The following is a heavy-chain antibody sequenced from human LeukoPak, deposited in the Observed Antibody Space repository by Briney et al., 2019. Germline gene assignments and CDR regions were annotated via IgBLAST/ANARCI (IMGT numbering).Heavy chain of an antibody. J-gene: IGHJ4*02. CDR2: IYPGDSDT. D-gene: IGHD3-22*01. Sequence: GESLKISCKASGYNFSNYWIAWVRQMPGKGLEWMGIIYPGDSDTRYSPSFQGQVTISADKSTSTAYLQWSSLKASDTAMYFCANLMSATYYSRFDLWGQGTLVTVSS. V-gene: IGHV5-51*01. CDR3: ANLMSATYYSRFDL. CDR1: GYNFSNYW.